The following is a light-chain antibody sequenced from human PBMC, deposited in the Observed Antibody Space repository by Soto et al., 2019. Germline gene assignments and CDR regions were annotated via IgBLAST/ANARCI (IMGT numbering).Light chain of an antibody. CDR3: QHYNSSSEA. Sequence: DIQMTQSPSTLSGSVGDRVTITCRASQTISSWLAWYQQKPGKAPKLLIYKASTLKSGVPSRFSGTGSATEVTLPISRLQPDDFATHYGQHYNSSSEAFGQGTKVELK. CDR2: KAS. V-gene: IGKV1-5*03. J-gene: IGKJ1*01. CDR1: QTISSW.